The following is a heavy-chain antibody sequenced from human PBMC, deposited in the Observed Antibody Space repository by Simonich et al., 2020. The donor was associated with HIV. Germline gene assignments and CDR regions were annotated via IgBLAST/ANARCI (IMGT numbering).Heavy chain of an antibody. CDR1: GFSLSPSEVG. CDR3: VLGRQLVRTWAFDI. D-gene: IGHD6-6*01. Sequence: QITLKESGPTLLKPTQTLTLTCTFSGFSLSPSEVGVGWVRQPPGKALEWLAIIYWDVDQRYNPALKSRLTITKDTYKNQVGLTMTNMEPVDTPKYYCVLGRQLVRTWAFDIWGQGTMVTVSS. J-gene: IGHJ3*02. CDR2: IYWDVDQ. V-gene: IGHV2-5*02.